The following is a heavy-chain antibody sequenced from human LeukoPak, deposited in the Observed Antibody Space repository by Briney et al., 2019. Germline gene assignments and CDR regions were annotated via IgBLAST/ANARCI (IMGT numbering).Heavy chain of an antibody. V-gene: IGHV3-7*01. D-gene: IGHD4-17*01. CDR1: GFTFSSYW. J-gene: IGHJ4*02. Sequence: PGGSLRLSCAASGFTFSSYWMSWVRQAPGKGLEWVANIKQDGSEKYYVDSVKGRFTISRDNAKNSLYLQMNSLRAEDTAVYYCARVRWTVTTSFDYWGQGTLVTVSS. CDR2: IKQDGSEK. CDR3: ARVRWTVTTSFDY.